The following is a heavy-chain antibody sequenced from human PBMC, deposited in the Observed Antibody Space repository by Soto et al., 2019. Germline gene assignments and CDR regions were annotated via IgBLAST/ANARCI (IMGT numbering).Heavy chain of an antibody. D-gene: IGHD3-22*01. J-gene: IGHJ4*02. CDR1: AFTFSSYA. CDR3: AKVYYDSSGYYPPFDY. V-gene: IGHV3-23*01. CDR2: ISGSGGST. Sequence: GGSLRLSCAASAFTFSSYAMSWVRQAPGKGLEWVSAISGSGGSTYYADSVKGRFTISRDNSKNTLYLQMNSLRAADTAVYYCAKVYYDSSGYYPPFDYWGQGTLVTVSS.